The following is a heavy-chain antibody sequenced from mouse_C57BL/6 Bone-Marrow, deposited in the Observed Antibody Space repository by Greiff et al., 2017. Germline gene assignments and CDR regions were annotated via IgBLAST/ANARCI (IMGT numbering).Heavy chain of an antibody. CDR2: IDPEDGET. CDR1: GFNIKDSY. V-gene: IGHV14-2*01. D-gene: IGHD3-1*01. J-gene: IGHJ3*01. CDR3: ASPGFPLY. Sequence: VQLQQSGAELVKPGASVKLSCPASGFNIKDSYMHWVKQRTEQGLEWIGRIDPEDGETKYAPKFQGKATITADTSSNTASLQLSSLTSEDTAVYYCASPGFPLYWGQGTLVTVSA.